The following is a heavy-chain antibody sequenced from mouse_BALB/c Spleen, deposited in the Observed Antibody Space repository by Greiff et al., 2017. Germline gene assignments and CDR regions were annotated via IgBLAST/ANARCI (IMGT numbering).Heavy chain of an antibody. CDR2: ILPGSGST. J-gene: IGHJ4*01. Sequence: VKLQQSGAELMKPGASVKISCKATGYTFSSYWIEWVKQRPGHGLEWIGEILPGSGSTNYNEKFKGKATFTADTSSNTAYMQLSSLTSEDSAVYYCARGDYGSSFYAMDYWGQGTSVTVSS. V-gene: IGHV1-9*01. CDR3: ARGDYGSSFYAMDY. D-gene: IGHD1-1*01. CDR1: GYTFSSYW.